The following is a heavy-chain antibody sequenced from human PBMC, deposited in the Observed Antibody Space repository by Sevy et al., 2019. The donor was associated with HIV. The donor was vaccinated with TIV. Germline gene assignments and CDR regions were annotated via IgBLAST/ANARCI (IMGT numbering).Heavy chain of an antibody. D-gene: IGHD7-27*01. CDR1: GFTFTGHY. V-gene: IGHV1-2*06. CDR3: VRDGNWGDFDY. Sequence: ASVKVSCKASGFTFTGHYMHWVRQARGQGLEWMGLINYDGTRYAHKFQGRITVTRDTSISTMYMELTSLTSDDTAMYFCVRDGNWGDFDYWGQGTLVTVSS. CDR2: INYDGT. J-gene: IGHJ4*02.